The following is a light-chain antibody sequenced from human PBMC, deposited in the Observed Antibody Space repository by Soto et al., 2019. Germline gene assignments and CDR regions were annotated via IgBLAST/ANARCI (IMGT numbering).Light chain of an antibody. CDR2: GAS. J-gene: IGKJ5*01. Sequence: EIVMTQSPATLSVSPGERATLSCRTSQSVSSNLAWYQQKLGQAPRLLIYGASTRATGIPARFSGSGSGTEFTLTISSLQSEDLAVYYCQQYNNWPPVTFGQGTRLEIK. V-gene: IGKV3-15*01. CDR1: QSVSSN. CDR3: QQYNNWPPVT.